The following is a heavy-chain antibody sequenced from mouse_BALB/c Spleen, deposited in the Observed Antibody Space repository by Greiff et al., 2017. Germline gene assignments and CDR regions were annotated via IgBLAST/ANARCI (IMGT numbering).Heavy chain of an antibody. Sequence: EVQRVESGPELVKPGASVKIPCKASGYTFTDYNMDWVKQSHGKSLEWIGDINPNNGGTIYNQKFKGKATLTVDKSSSTAYMELRSLTSEDTAVYYCARWVDDGYYYAMDYWGQGTSVTVSS. CDR1: GYTFTDYN. D-gene: IGHD2-3*01. CDR2: INPNNGGT. CDR3: ARWVDDGYYYAMDY. V-gene: IGHV1-18*01. J-gene: IGHJ4*01.